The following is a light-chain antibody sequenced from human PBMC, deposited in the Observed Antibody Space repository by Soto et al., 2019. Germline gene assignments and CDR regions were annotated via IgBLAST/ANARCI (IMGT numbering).Light chain of an antibody. CDR1: RGHSDYG. CDR3: QTWDTVVV. J-gene: IGLJ2*01. Sequence: LVLTQSPSSSASLGASVKLTCTLIRGHSDYGIAWHQQQPDKGPRYLMKLNRDGSHNKGDGIPDRFSGSLSGAERYLIISSLQSDDEADYYCQTWDTVVVFGGGTKLTVL. V-gene: IGLV4-69*01. CDR2: LNRDGSH.